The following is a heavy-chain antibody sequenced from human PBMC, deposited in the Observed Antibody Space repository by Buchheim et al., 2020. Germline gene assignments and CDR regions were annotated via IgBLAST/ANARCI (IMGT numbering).Heavy chain of an antibody. CDR2: IYYSGST. V-gene: IGHV4-31*03. Sequence: QVQLQESGPGLVKPSQTLSLTCTVSGGSISSGGYYWSWIRQHPGKGLEWIRYIYYSGSTYYNPSLKSRVTLSVDTSNNQFSLKLSSVTAADTAVYYCARVTLGYCSSTSCSPRGYFDYWGQGTL. CDR3: ARVTLGYCSSTSCSPRGYFDY. J-gene: IGHJ4*02. D-gene: IGHD2-2*01. CDR1: GGSISSGGYY.